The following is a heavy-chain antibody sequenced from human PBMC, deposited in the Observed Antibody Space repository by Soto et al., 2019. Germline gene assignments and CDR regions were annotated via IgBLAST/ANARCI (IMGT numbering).Heavy chain of an antibody. CDR3: ARDRRIQLWLSLDY. V-gene: IGHV1-69*08. D-gene: IGHD5-18*01. Sequence: QVQLVQSGAEVKKPGSSVKVSCKASGGTFSSYTISWVRQAPGQGLEWRGRIIPILGIANYAQKFQGRVTITADKSTSTAYMELSSLRSEDTAMYYCARDRRIQLWLSLDYLGQGTLVTVSS. CDR2: IIPILGIA. J-gene: IGHJ4*02. CDR1: GGTFSSYT.